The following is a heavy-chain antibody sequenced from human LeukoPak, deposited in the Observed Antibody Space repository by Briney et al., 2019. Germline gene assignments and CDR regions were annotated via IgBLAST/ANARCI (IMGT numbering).Heavy chain of an antibody. CDR2: IYSGGST. Sequence: SGGSLRLSCAASGFTVSSNYMNWVRQAPGKGLEWVSVIYSGGSTYYADSVKGRFTISRDNSKNTLYLQMNSLRAEDTAFYYCARGCSSTSCCGFDYWGQGTLVTVSS. V-gene: IGHV3-53*01. CDR1: GFTVSSNY. CDR3: ARGCSSTSCCGFDY. J-gene: IGHJ4*02. D-gene: IGHD2-2*01.